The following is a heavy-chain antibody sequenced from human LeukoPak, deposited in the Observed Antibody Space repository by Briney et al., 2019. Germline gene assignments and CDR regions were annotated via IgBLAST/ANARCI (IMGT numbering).Heavy chain of an antibody. D-gene: IGHD6-19*01. J-gene: IGHJ4*02. CDR1: GGSISRYY. Sequence: SETLSLTCTVSGGSISRYYWTWIRQSPGKGLEWFGYISDSGSTYYNPSLKSAVIISVDTSKNQFSLKLTSATAADTAVYFCARLYSSAWFGRYFDSWGQGTLVTVSS. V-gene: IGHV4-59*08. CDR2: ISDSGST. CDR3: ARLYSSAWFGRYFDS.